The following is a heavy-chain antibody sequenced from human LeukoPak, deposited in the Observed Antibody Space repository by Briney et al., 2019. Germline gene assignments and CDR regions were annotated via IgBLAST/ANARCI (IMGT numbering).Heavy chain of an antibody. CDR3: ARRVDSYWFFDY. V-gene: IGHV5-51*01. CDR1: GYSFTNYW. D-gene: IGHD1-26*01. Sequence: GESLKISCKGSGYSFTNYWIGWVRQMPGKGLEWMGNIYPGDSDTRYIPSFQGQVTSSADKSINTAYLQWSSLKASDTAMYYCARRVDSYWFFDYWGQGTLVPVSS. J-gene: IGHJ4*02. CDR2: IYPGDSDT.